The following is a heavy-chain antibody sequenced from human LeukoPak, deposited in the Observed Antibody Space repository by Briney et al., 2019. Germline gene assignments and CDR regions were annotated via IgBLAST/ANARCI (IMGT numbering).Heavy chain of an antibody. D-gene: IGHD2-15*01. J-gene: IGHJ4*02. Sequence: GGSLRLSCAASGFTFSSYGMHWVRQAPGKGLEWVEVIWYDGSNKYYADSVKDRFSISRDNSKNTLYLQMNSLRAEDTAVYYCASCSGGSCFHFDYWGQGTLVTVSS. CDR1: GFTFSSYG. CDR2: IWYDGSNK. V-gene: IGHV3-33*01. CDR3: ASCSGGSCFHFDY.